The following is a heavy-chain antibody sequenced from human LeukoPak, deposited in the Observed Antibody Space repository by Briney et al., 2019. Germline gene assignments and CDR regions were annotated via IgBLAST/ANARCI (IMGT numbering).Heavy chain of an antibody. CDR3: ARAHNWNYGSFDF. D-gene: IGHD1-7*01. Sequence: GGSLRLSCAASGFTFSSYGMHWVRQAPGKGLEWVAFIRYDGSNKYYADSVKGRFTISRDNAKNSLYVQMNSLRAEDTAVYYCARAHNWNYGSFDFWGQGTLVTVSS. J-gene: IGHJ4*02. CDR1: GFTFSSYG. CDR2: IRYDGSNK. V-gene: IGHV3-30*02.